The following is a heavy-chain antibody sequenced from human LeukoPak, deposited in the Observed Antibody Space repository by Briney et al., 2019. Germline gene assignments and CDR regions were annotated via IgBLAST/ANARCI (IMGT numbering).Heavy chain of an antibody. V-gene: IGHV3-23*01. J-gene: IGHJ4*02. CDR3: AKPSYDFWSAYDY. D-gene: IGHD3-3*01. Sequence: PGGSLRLSCAASGFTFSDYAMSWVRQAPGKGREWVSKISGSGGSTYYADSVKGRFTISRDKSKNTLYLQMNNLRAEDTAVYYCAKPSYDFWSAYDYWGQGTLVTVSS. CDR2: ISGSGGST. CDR1: GFTFSDYA.